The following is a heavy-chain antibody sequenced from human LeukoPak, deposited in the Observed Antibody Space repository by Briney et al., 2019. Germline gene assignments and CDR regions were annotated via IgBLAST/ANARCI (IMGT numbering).Heavy chain of an antibody. V-gene: IGHV3-30-3*01. CDR1: GFTFSSYA. Sequence: GGSLRLSCAASGFTFSSYAMHWVRQAPGKGLEWVAVISYDGSNKYYADSVKGRFTISRDNSKNTLYLQMNSLRAEDTAVYYCTRDNGPFDYWGQGTLVTVSS. CDR2: ISYDGSNK. CDR3: TRDNGPFDY. J-gene: IGHJ4*02. D-gene: IGHD4-17*01.